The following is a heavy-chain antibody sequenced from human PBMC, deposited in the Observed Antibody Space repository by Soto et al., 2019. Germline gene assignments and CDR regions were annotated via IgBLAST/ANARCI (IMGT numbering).Heavy chain of an antibody. CDR2: ISAYNGNT. CDR1: GYTFTSYG. Sequence: ASVKVSCKASGYTFTSYGISWVRQAPGQGLEWMGWISAYNGNTNYAQKLQGRVTMTTDTSTSTAYMELRSLRSDDTAVYYCARGSNYYGSGSYYRTLSDGMDVWGQGTTVTVSS. D-gene: IGHD3-10*01. V-gene: IGHV1-18*01. CDR3: ARGSNYYGSGSYYRTLSDGMDV. J-gene: IGHJ6*02.